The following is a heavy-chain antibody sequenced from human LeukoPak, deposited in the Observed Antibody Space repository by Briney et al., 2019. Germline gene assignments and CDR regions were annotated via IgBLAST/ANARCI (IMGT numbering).Heavy chain of an antibody. CDR2: ISSSGSTR. CDR1: GFTFSDYY. J-gene: IGHJ4*02. D-gene: IGHD3-16*01. CDR3: ARAGYDYVWGTYYFDY. V-gene: IGHV3-11*04. Sequence: GGSLRLSCAASGFTFSDYYMSWIRQAPGKGLEWVSYISSSGSTRYYADSVKGRFTISRDNAKNSLYLQMNSLRAEDTAVYYCARAGYDYVWGTYYFDYWGQGTLVTVSS.